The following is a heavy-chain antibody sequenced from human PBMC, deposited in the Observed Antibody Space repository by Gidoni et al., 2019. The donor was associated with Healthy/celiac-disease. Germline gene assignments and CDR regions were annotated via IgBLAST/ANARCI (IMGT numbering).Heavy chain of an antibody. CDR3: ARDDSSGYPPTYGMDV. CDR1: GFTFSSYG. Sequence: QVQLVESGGGVVQPGRSLRLSCAASGFTFSSYGMHWVRQAPGKGLGWVAVIWYDGSNKYYADSVKGRFTISRDNSKNTLYLQMNSLRAEDTAVYYCARDDSSGYPPTYGMDVWGQGTTVTVSS. V-gene: IGHV3-33*01. D-gene: IGHD3-22*01. J-gene: IGHJ6*02. CDR2: IWYDGSNK.